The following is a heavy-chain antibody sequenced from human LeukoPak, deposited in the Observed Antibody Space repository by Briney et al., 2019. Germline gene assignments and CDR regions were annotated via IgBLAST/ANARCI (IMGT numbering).Heavy chain of an antibody. Sequence: SETPSLTCTVSGGSISSYYWSWIRQPPGKGLEWIGYIYYSGSTNYNPSLKSRVTISVDTSKNQFSLKLSSVTAADTAVYYCARAGGRGTVNDYWGQGTLVTVSS. CDR1: GGSISSYY. J-gene: IGHJ4*02. CDR2: IYYSGST. CDR3: ARAGGRGTVNDY. D-gene: IGHD1-1*01. V-gene: IGHV4-59*01.